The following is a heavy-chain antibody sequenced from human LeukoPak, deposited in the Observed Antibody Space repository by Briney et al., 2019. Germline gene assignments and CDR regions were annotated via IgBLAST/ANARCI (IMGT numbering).Heavy chain of an antibody. CDR1: VGSISRHY. CDR2: IHYSGST. Sequence: SETLSLTCTVSVGSISRHYWSWIRQPPGKGLEWIGYIHYSGSTNYNPSLKSRVTTSVDTSKKQFSLKLRSVTAADTAVYYCARSVSWGLLVRDDAFDIWGQGTMVTVSS. J-gene: IGHJ3*02. CDR3: ARSVSWGLLVRDDAFDI. D-gene: IGHD2-21*01. V-gene: IGHV4-59*08.